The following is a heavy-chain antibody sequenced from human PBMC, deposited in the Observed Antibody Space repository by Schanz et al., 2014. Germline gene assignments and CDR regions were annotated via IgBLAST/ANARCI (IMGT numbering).Heavy chain of an antibody. Sequence: DLEESGGGLVKPGGSLRLSCAASGFTFSDAWMTWVRQAPGKGLEWVGRIKSKTDGGTTDYAAPVKGRFTISRDDSKNTLFLQMNSLKTEDTAVYYCTTYCDGGCAIDNWGQGALVTVSS. D-gene: IGHD6-19*01. CDR3: TTYCDGGCAIDN. CDR1: GFTFSDAW. V-gene: IGHV3-15*01. CDR2: IKSKTDGGTT. J-gene: IGHJ4*02.